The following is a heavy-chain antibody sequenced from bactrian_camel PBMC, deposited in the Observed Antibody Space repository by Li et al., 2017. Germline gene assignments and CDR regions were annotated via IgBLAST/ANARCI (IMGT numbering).Heavy chain of an antibody. Sequence: HVQLVESGGGLVQPGGSLRLSCAASGNTYSPYCMGWFRQGPGKEREGVARIYTGSGNTYYADSVKGRFTISPGNATNTVSLQMNSLKPEDTAMYYCAADRMACLRPSVQLASYNFWGQGTQVTVS. CDR1: GNTYSPYC. CDR2: IYTGSGNT. CDR3: AADRMACLRPSVQLASYNF. V-gene: IGHV3S1*01. J-gene: IGHJ4*01.